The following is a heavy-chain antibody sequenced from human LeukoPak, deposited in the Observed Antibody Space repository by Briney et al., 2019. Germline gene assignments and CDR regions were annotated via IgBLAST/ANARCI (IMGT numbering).Heavy chain of an antibody. CDR3: ASTRGYYDSSGYYQYYFDY. CDR2: IYYGGST. Sequence: SETLSLTCTVSGGSISSGGYYWSWIRPHPGQGLEWIGYIYYGGSTYYNPSLKSRVTISVDTSKNQFSLKLSSVTAADTAVYYCASTRGYYDSSGYYQYYFDYWGQGTLVTVSS. J-gene: IGHJ4*02. D-gene: IGHD3-22*01. CDR1: GGSISSGGYY. V-gene: IGHV4-31*03.